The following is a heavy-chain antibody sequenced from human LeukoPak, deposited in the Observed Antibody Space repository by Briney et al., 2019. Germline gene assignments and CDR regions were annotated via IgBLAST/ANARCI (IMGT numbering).Heavy chain of an antibody. CDR2: ISSSGSTI. D-gene: IGHD3-3*01. CDR1: GFTFSSYE. Sequence: GGSLRLSCAASGFTFSSYEMNWVRQAPGKGLEWVSYISSSGSTIYYADSVKGRFTISRDNAKNSLYLQMNSLRAEDTAVYYCASTRLTYDFWSGPSGYGMDVWGQGTTVTVSS. J-gene: IGHJ6*02. V-gene: IGHV3-48*03. CDR3: ASTRLTYDFWSGPSGYGMDV.